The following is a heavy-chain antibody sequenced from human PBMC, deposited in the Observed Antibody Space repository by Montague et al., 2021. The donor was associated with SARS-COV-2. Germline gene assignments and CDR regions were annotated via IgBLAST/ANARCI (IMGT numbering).Heavy chain of an antibody. D-gene: IGHD3-16*02. CDR1: GGSIRNYY. CDR2: IYDSGNV. CDR3: ARLGITLGGVIVIRYYFDF. V-gene: IGHV4-59*08. Sequence: SETLSLTCAVSGGSIRNYYWSWIRQPPGRGLEWIAYIYDSGNVDYNPSLKSRVTILVDTSKNQFSLKLSSVTVADTAVYYCARLGITLGGVIVIRYYFDFWGQGTLVTVSS. J-gene: IGHJ4*02.